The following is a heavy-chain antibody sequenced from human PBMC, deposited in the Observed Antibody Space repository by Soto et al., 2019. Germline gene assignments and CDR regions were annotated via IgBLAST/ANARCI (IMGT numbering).Heavy chain of an antibody. CDR1: EFSLSTSGVG. D-gene: IGHD6-19*01. V-gene: IGHV2-5*02. J-gene: IGHJ3*02. CDR3: AHRRRGSGWYLGGAFDI. Sequence: SGPTLVKPTQTLTLTCTFSEFSLSTSGVGVGWIRQPPGKALEWLALIYWDDDKRYSPPLKSRLTITKDTSKNQVVLTMTNMDPVDTATYYCAHRRRGSGWYLGGAFDIWGQGSMVTVSS. CDR2: IYWDDDK.